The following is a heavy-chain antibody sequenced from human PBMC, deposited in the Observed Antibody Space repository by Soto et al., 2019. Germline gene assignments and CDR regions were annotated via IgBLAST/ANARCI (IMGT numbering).Heavy chain of an antibody. V-gene: IGHV4-59*01. CDR3: ARDRFSGGSGSYTL. Sequence: SETLSLTWTVSGGSISSYYWSWIRQPPGKGLEWIGYIYYSGSTNYNPSLKSRVTISVDTSKNQFSLKLSSVTAADTAVYYCARDRFSGGSGSYTLWGQGTLVTVSS. D-gene: IGHD3-10*01. CDR2: IYYSGST. J-gene: IGHJ4*02. CDR1: GGSISSYY.